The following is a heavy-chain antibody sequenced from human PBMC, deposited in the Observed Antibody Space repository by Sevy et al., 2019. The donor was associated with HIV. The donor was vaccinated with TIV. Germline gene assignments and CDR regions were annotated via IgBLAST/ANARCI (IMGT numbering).Heavy chain of an antibody. Sequence: GGSLRLSCAASGFAFSSSWMTWVRQAPGKGLEWVANIKRDGSGKYYVNFLKGRFTISRDNAKNSLYLQMNSLRAEDTAVYYCARLCTGFIYDYDYGMDVWGQGTTVTVSS. J-gene: IGHJ6*02. CDR3: ARLCTGFIYDYDYGMDV. CDR1: GFAFSSSW. V-gene: IGHV3-7*01. CDR2: IKRDGSGK. D-gene: IGHD2-2*01.